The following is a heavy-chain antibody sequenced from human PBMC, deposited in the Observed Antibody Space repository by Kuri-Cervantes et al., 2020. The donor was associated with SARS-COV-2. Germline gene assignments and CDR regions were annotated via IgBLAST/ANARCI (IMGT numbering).Heavy chain of an antibody. CDR3: ARSPYGDYVDDWFDP. V-gene: IGHV3-48*03. CDR1: GFTFSSYE. J-gene: IGHJ5*02. CDR2: ISSSGSTI. Sequence: GESLKISCAASGFTFSSYEMNWVRQAPGKGLEWVSYISSSGSTIYYADSVKGRFTISRDNSKNTLYLQMNSLRAEDTAVYYCARSPYGDYVDDWFDPWGQGTLVTVSS. D-gene: IGHD4-17*01.